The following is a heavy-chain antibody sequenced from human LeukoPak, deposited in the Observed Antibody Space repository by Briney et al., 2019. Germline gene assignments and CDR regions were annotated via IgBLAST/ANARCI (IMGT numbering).Heavy chain of an antibody. J-gene: IGHJ6*02. CDR2: INHSGGT. V-gene: IGHV4-34*01. D-gene: IGHD6-13*01. CDR3: ARGLGSSSWVYYYYGMDV. CDR1: GGSFSGYY. Sequence: KTSETLSLTCAAYGGSFSGYYWSWIRQPPGKGLEWIGEINHSGGTNYNPSLKSRVTISVDTSKNQFSLKLSSVTAADTAVYYCARGLGSSSWVYYYYGMDVWGQGTTVTVSS.